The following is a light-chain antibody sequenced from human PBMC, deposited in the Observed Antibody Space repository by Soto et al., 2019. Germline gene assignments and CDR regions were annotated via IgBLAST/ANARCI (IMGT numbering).Light chain of an antibody. Sequence: DIQTTESPSSLSASVGDRVTITCRARQSISSYLKWYQQKPGKAPKLLIYAASSLQSGVPSRFSGSVSGTDVTLTISSLKKEDGATYYCQQNYSTTQAFGEGTKVDI. J-gene: IGKJ1*01. CDR2: AAS. V-gene: IGKV1-39*01. CDR1: QSISSY. CDR3: QQNYSTTQA.